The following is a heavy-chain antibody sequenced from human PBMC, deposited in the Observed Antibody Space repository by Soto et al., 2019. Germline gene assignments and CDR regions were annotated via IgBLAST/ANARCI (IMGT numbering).Heavy chain of an antibody. CDR2: ISAYNGNT. V-gene: IGHV1-18*01. Sequence: QVQLVQSGGEVKKPGASVKVSCKNSGYSFTTYGISWVRQAPGQGLEWMGWISAYNGNTNYAQKLQDRVTMTTDTSPSTAYMELRSLRSDDTAVYYCAREGPALFYYYGMDVWCQGSTVTVSS. CDR3: AREGPALFYYYGMDV. J-gene: IGHJ6*02. CDR1: GYSFTTYG.